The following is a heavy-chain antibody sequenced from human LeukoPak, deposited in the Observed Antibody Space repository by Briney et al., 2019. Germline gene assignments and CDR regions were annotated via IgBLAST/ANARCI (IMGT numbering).Heavy chain of an antibody. CDR3: ARGSGSKARSDAFDI. CDR2: FDPEDGET. V-gene: IGHV1-24*01. CDR1: GYTLTELS. Sequence: ASVKVSCKVSGYTLTELSMHWVRQAPGKGLEWMGGFDPEDGETIYAQKFQGRVTMTEDTSTDTAYMELSSLRSEDTAVYYCARGSGSKARSDAFDIWGQGTMVTVSS. D-gene: IGHD3-10*01. J-gene: IGHJ3*02.